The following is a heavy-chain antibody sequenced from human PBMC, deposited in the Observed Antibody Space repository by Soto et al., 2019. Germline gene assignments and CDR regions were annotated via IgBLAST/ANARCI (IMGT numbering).Heavy chain of an antibody. Sequence: EGSLRLSWAASGFTFSNNAIHWVRQAPGQGLEYVGCINSNGGSTYYADSVKGRFTISRDNSKNTLYLQMSSLKAEDTAVYYFVKDGDKAIVHYSYFAIDXLGQGITVTVS. CDR2: INSNGGST. CDR1: GFTFSNNA. J-gene: IGHJ6*02. CDR3: VKDGDKAIVHYSYFAIDX. D-gene: IGHD5-18*01. V-gene: IGHV3-64D*06.